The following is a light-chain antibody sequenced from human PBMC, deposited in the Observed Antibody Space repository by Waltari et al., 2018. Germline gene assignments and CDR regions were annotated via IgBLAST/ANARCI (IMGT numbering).Light chain of an antibody. CDR3: HQYKKWPFT. J-gene: IGKJ3*01. CDR2: GAS. V-gene: IGKV3-15*01. CDR1: QSVNSN. Sequence: EIALTQSPINLSVSPGERATLSCRASQSVNSNFAWYQQKPGQAPRLLIYGASTRATDIPAMISGSGSVTEFTLTISSLQSEDVAFYYWHQYKKWPFTFGPGTKVDIK.